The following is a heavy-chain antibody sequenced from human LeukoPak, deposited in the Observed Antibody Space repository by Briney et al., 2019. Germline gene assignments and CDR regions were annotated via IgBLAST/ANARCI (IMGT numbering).Heavy chain of an antibody. CDR1: GFTFSSYG. CDR2: IWYDGSNK. J-gene: IGHJ4*02. D-gene: IGHD2-2*01. Sequence: PGGSLRLSCAASGFTFSSYGMRWVRQAPGKGREWVAVIWYDGSNKYYADSVKGRFTISRDNSKNTLYLQMNSLRAEDTAVYYCARDMYCSSTSCYYLFDYWGQGTLVTVSS. CDR3: ARDMYCSSTSCYYLFDY. V-gene: IGHV3-33*01.